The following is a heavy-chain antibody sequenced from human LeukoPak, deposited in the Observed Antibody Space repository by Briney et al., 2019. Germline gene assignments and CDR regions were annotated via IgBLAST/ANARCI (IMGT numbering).Heavy chain of an antibody. CDR1: GYTFTGYY. J-gene: IGHJ6*03. D-gene: IGHD6-19*01. V-gene: IGHV1-2*02. CDR3: ARSGSSGWYHYYYYYMDV. CDR2: INPNSGGT. Sequence: ASVKVSCKASGYTFTGYYMHWVRQAPGQGLEWMGWINPNSGGTNYAQKFQGRVTITRNTSISTAYMELSSLRSEDTAVYYCARSGSSGWYHYYYYYMDVWGKGTTVTISS.